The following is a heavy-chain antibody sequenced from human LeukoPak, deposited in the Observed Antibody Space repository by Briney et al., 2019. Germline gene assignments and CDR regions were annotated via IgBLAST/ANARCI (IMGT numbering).Heavy chain of an antibody. CDR3: ARDQYSYAHAAH. CDR2: IWYDGSNK. CDR1: GFAFSSYG. J-gene: IGHJ4*02. V-gene: IGHV3-33*01. Sequence: GGSLRLSCAASGFAFSSYGMHWVRQAPGKGLEWVAVIWYDGSNKYYADSVKGRFTISRDNSKNTLYLQMNSLRAEDTAAYYCARDQYSYAHAAHWGQGTLVTVSS. D-gene: IGHD5-18*01.